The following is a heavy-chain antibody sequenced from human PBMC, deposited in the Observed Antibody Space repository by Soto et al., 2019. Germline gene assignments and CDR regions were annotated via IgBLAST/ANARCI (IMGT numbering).Heavy chain of an antibody. CDR2: ISYDGNNI. D-gene: IGHD6-19*01. J-gene: IGHJ6*02. Sequence: GGSLRLSCAASGFTFSSYGMHWVRQAPGKGLEWVALISYDGNNIHYANSVKGRFTISRENSKNTLYLQMNSLRGEDTAEYYCAKDRIVVAGLLLGHGMDVWGQGTTVTVSS. CDR3: AKDRIVVAGLLLGHGMDV. V-gene: IGHV3-30*18. CDR1: GFTFSSYG.